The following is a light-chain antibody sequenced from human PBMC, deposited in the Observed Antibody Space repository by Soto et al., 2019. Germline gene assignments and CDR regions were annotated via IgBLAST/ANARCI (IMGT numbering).Light chain of an antibody. J-gene: IGLJ1*01. V-gene: IGLV2-14*01. Sequence: QSVLTQPASLSGSPGQSITISCTGTTSDVSIYNYVSWYQQHPGKAPKLMIYGVSNRPSGVSNRFSGAKSGHTASLTISGLQVEDEADYYCCSYTSSTNYVFGPGTKVTVL. CDR2: GVS. CDR3: CSYTSSTNYV. CDR1: TSDVSIYNY.